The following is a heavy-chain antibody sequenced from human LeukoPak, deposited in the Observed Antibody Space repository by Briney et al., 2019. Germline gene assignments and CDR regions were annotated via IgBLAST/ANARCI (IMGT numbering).Heavy chain of an antibody. Sequence: IPSETLSLTCTVSGYSISSGYYWGWIRQPPGKGLEWIGSIYHSGSTYYNPSLKSRVTISVDTSKNQLSLKLSSVTAADTAVYYCARSRSGWFPSDAFDIWGQGTMVTVSS. J-gene: IGHJ3*02. D-gene: IGHD6-19*01. CDR1: GYSISSGYY. V-gene: IGHV4-38-2*02. CDR3: ARSRSGWFPSDAFDI. CDR2: IYHSGST.